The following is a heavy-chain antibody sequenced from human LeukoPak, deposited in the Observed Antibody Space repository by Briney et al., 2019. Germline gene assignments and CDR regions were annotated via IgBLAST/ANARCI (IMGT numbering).Heavy chain of an antibody. CDR1: GYTFTSYG. Sequence: ASVKVSCKASGYTFTSYGITWVRQAPGQGIEWMGWISAYNGNTNYAQNLQGRVTMTTDTSTSTAYMELRSLRSDDTAVYYCARRAAKGRFDPWGQGTLVTVSS. D-gene: IGHD6-13*01. V-gene: IGHV1-18*01. J-gene: IGHJ5*02. CDR2: ISAYNGNT. CDR3: ARRAAKGRFDP.